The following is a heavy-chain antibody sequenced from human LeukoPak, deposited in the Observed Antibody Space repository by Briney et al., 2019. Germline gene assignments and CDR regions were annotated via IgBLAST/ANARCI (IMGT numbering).Heavy chain of an antibody. D-gene: IGHD5-12*01. Sequence: GGSLSLSCAASGFTFYVYGMGWVRHAPGEGVEWVSAVTWNGGRTYYAGSVKGRFTISRDSAKNSLYLQMDSLRPEATALYYCARDFGRGHDERYFFDYWGQGALVTVSA. CDR3: ARDFGRGHDERYFFDY. J-gene: IGHJ4*02. CDR2: VTWNGGRT. CDR1: GFTFYVYG. V-gene: IGHV3-20*04.